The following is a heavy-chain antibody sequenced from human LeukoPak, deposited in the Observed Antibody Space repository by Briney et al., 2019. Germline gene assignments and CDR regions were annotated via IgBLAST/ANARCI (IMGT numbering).Heavy chain of an antibody. CDR2: IIPILGIT. V-gene: IGHV1-69*02. D-gene: IGHD1-26*01. Sequence: SVKVSCKASGGTFSSYTISWVRQAPGQGLEWMGRIIPILGITNYAQKFQGRVTISADKSTSTAYRELSSLRSEDTAVYYCAATRVGATYDAFDIWGQGTMVTVSS. J-gene: IGHJ3*02. CDR3: AATRVGATYDAFDI. CDR1: GGTFSSYT.